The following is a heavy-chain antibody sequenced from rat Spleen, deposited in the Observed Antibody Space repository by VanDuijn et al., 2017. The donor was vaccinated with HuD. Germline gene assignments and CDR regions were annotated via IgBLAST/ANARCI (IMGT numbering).Heavy chain of an antibody. V-gene: IGHV5-29*01. CDR3: ARHGGNSYFDY. CDR1: GFTFSDYY. Sequence: EVQLVESGGGLVQPGRSLKLSCAASGFTFSDYYMAWVRQAPTKGLEWVATIRYDDRSTYYRDSVKGRFTISRDNAKSSLYLQMDSLRSEDTATHYCARHGGNSYFDYGGQGVRVTVSS. CDR2: IRYDDRST. J-gene: IGHJ2*01. D-gene: IGHD4-5*01.